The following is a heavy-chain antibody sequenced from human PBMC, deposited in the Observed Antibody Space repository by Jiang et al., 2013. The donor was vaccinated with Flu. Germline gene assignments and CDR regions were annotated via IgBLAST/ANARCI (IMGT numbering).Heavy chain of an antibody. Sequence: KPTQTLTLTCTFSGFSLSTSGMCVSWIRQPPGKALEWLARIDWDDDKYYSTPLKTRLTISKDTSKNQVVLTMTNMDPVDTATYYCARIVRFGGREGYYYYGMDVWGKGTTVTVSS. J-gene: IGHJ6*04. CDR1: GFSLSTSGMC. CDR3: ARIVRFGGREGYYYYGMDV. CDR2: IDWDDDK. D-gene: IGHD3-10*01. V-gene: IGHV2-70*11.